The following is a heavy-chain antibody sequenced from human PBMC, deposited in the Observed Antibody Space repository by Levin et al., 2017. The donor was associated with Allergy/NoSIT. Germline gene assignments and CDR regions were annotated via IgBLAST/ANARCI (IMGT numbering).Heavy chain of an antibody. D-gene: IGHD3-9*01. Sequence: PGGSLRLSCAASGFTFSSYSMNWVRQAPGKGLEWVSYISSSSSTIYYADSVKGRFTISRDNAKNSLYLQMNSLRAEDTAVYYCARSPQDILTGYFDYWGQGTLVTVSS. V-gene: IGHV3-48*01. CDR1: GFTFSSYS. J-gene: IGHJ4*02. CDR2: ISSSSSTI. CDR3: ARSPQDILTGYFDY.